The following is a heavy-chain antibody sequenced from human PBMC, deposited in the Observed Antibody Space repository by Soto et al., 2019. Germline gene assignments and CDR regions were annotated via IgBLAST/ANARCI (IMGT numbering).Heavy chain of an antibody. V-gene: IGHV3-7*03. CDR3: ARDWGGLGY. Sequence: GSLRLSCAASGFTFSNYWMTWVRQAPGKGLEWVANIIKDGSEESYVESVKGRFTISRDNTKNSPYLEMNSARVEDTAVYYSARDWGGLGYWGQGTLVTVSS. CDR2: IIKDGSEE. D-gene: IGHD3-16*01. J-gene: IGHJ4*02. CDR1: GFTFSNYW.